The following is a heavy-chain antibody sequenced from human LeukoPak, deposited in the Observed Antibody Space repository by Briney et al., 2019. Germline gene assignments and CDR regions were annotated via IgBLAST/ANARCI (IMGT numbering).Heavy chain of an antibody. J-gene: IGHJ4*02. D-gene: IGHD2-15*01. CDR1: GFTFSSYG. CDR2: IGYDGSNK. CDR3: AKDELYCSGGSCYSIDY. V-gene: IGHV3-33*06. Sequence: PGGSLRLSCAASGFTFSSYGMHWVRQAPGKGLEWVAVIGYDGSNKYYADSVKGRFTISRDNSKNTLYLQMNSLRAEDTAVYYCAKDELYCSGGSCYSIDYWGQGTLVTVSS.